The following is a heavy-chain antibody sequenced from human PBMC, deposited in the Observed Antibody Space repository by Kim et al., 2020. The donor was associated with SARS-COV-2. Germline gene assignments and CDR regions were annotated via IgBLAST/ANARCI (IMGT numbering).Heavy chain of an antibody. J-gene: IGHJ4*02. Sequence: GGSLRLSCAASGFTFSSYAMSWVRQAPGKGLEWVSAISGSGGSTYYADSVKGRFTISRDNSKNTLYLQMNSLRAEDTAVYYCAKKVFGVVIEGGADYWGQGTLVTVSS. CDR1: GFTFSSYA. CDR2: ISGSGGST. D-gene: IGHD3-3*01. V-gene: IGHV3-23*01. CDR3: AKKVFGVVIEGGADY.